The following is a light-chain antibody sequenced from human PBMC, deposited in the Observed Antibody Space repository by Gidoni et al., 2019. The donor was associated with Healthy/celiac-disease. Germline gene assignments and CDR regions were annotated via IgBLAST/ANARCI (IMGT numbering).Light chain of an antibody. CDR2: GAS. V-gene: IGKV1-8*01. CDR3: QQYYSYPWT. Sequence: AIRLTQSPSSFSASTGDGVTITCRASPGISSYLAWYQQKPGKAPKLLIYGASTLQSGVPSRFSGSGSGTDFTLTISCLQSEDFATYYCQQYYSYPWTFGQGTKVEIK. J-gene: IGKJ1*01. CDR1: PGISSY.